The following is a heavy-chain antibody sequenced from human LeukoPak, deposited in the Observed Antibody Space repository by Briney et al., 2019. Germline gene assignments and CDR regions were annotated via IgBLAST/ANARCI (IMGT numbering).Heavy chain of an antibody. D-gene: IGHD3-22*01. CDR3: ARDSWSLTGYYDSSGYYGNWFDP. J-gene: IGHJ5*02. Sequence: PGGSLRLSCAASGFTFSSYSMNWVRQAPGKGLEWVSYISSSSSTIYYADSVKGRFTISRDNAKNSLYLQMNSLRAEDTAVYYCARDSWSLTGYYDSSGYYGNWFDPWGQGTLVTVSS. CDR1: GFTFSSYS. V-gene: IGHV3-48*01. CDR2: ISSSSSTI.